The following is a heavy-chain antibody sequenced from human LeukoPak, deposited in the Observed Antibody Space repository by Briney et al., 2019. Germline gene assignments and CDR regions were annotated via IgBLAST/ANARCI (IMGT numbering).Heavy chain of an antibody. Sequence: SEPCSLTCTFPGSSIGRGSNGAWTRRPPGKGLGWFGGIYHSGSTYYNPSLKSRVTISVDTSKNQFSLKLSSVTAADTAVYYCARGFDSTWGELSSMGDYWGQGTLVTVSS. CDR3: ARGFDSTWGELSSMGDY. D-gene: IGHD3-16*02. J-gene: IGHJ4*02. V-gene: IGHV4-38-2*02. CDR2: IYHSGST. CDR1: GSSIGRGSN.